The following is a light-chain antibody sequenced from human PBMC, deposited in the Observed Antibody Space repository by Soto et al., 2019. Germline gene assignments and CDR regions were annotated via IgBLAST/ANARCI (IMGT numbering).Light chain of an antibody. CDR3: QQYNSYSAGT. CDR2: KAS. J-gene: IGKJ1*01. CDR1: QSIDSW. V-gene: IGKV1-5*03. Sequence: DIRMTQSPSTLSASVGDRVTITCRASQSIDSWLAWYQQKPGKTPNLLIYKASNLESGVPSRFSGSGSGTEFTLTISSLQPDDFATYYCQQYNSYSAGTFGQGTKVEIK.